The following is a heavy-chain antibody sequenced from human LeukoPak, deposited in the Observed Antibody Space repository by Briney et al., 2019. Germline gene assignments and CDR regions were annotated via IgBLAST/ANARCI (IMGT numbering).Heavy chain of an antibody. CDR2: TYYNSKWYN. J-gene: IGHJ6*03. V-gene: IGHV6-1*01. D-gene: IGHD3-3*01. Sequence: SQTLSLTCAISGDSVSNNDGGWNWIRQSPSRGLEWLGRTYYNSKWYNDYAVSVKSRMTINPDTSKNQFSLQLSSVTAADTAVYYCARGKRQITIFGVGNRYMDVWGKGTTVTVSS. CDR3: ARGKRQITIFGVGNRYMDV. CDR1: GDSVSNNDGG.